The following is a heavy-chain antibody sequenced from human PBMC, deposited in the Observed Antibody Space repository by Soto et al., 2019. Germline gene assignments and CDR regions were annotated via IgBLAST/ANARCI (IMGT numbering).Heavy chain of an antibody. V-gene: IGHV3-33*06. CDR2: IWYDGSLQ. Sequence: QVQMVESGGGVVQPGRSLRLSCAASGFSFENYGMHWVRQAPGRGLEWVAIIWYDGSLQYYAAAVKGRFTISRDNSKNTLYLEMNILRAEDTVGYYCANLWGDGYNLGQDYNGMDVWGQGTTVIVSS. J-gene: IGHJ6*02. D-gene: IGHD5-12*01. CDR1: GFSFENYG. CDR3: ANLWGDGYNLGQDYNGMDV.